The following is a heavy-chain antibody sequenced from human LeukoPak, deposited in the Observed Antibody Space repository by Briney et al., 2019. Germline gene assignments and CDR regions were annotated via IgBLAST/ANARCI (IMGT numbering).Heavy chain of an antibody. CDR1: GGSVSTSNW. J-gene: IGHJ3*02. D-gene: IGHD3-16*01. V-gene: IGHV4-4*02. Sequence: PSGTLSLTCAVSGGSVSTSNWWNWVRQPPGKGLELIGYIYYSGSTNYNPSLESRVTISVDTSKNQFSLKLTSVTAADTAVYYCARVWSSRKAFDIWGQGTMVTVSS. CDR2: IYYSGST. CDR3: ARVWSSRKAFDI.